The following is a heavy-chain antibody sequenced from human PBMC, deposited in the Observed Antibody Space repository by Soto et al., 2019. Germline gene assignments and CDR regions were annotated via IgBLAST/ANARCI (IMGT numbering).Heavy chain of an antibody. V-gene: IGHV1-69*13. CDR3: AQNRDNYYDSSGYYSLFYNWCDP. D-gene: IGHD3-22*01. CDR1: GGTFSSYA. CDR2: IIPIFGTA. J-gene: IGHJ5*02. Sequence: SVKVSCKASGGTFSSYAISWVRQAPGQGLEWMGGIIPIFGTANYAQKFQGRVTITADESTSTAYMELSSLRSEDTAVYYCAQNRDNYYDSSGYYSLFYNWCDPWGQGTLVTVSS.